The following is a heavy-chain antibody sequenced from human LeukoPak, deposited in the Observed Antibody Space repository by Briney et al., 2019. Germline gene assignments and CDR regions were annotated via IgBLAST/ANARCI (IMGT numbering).Heavy chain of an antibody. CDR3: ARTFSQLPNFDY. CDR2: ISAYNGNT. Sequence: ASVTVSCKASGYTFTSYGISWVRQAPGQGLEWMGWISAYNGNTNYAQKLQGRVTMTTDTSTSTAYIELRSLRSDDTAVYYCARTFSQLPNFDYWGQGTLVTVSS. J-gene: IGHJ4*02. D-gene: IGHD2-2*01. V-gene: IGHV1-18*01. CDR1: GYTFTSYG.